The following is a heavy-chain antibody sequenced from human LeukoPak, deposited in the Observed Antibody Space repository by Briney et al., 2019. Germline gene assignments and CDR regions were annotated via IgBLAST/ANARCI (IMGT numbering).Heavy chain of an antibody. CDR2: TYYRSKWYN. Sequence: SQTLSLTCAISGDSDSSNSAAWNWIRQSPSRGLEWLGRTYYRSKWYNDYAVSVKSRITINPDTSKNQFSLQLNSVTPEDTAVYYCARVMGNYYDSSGYYGMDVWGQGTTVTVSS. V-gene: IGHV6-1*01. CDR1: GDSDSSNSAA. J-gene: IGHJ6*02. D-gene: IGHD3-22*01. CDR3: ARVMGNYYDSSGYYGMDV.